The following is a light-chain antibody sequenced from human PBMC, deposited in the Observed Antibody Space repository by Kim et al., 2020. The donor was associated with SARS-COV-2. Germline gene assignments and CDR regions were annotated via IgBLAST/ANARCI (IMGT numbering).Light chain of an antibody. CDR2: GKN. Sequence: ALGQTVRNTCQGDSLIIYYASWYQQKPGQAPVLVIYGKNNRPSGIPDRFSGSSSGNTASLTITGAQAEDEADYYCNSRDSSGNHWVFGGGTQLTVL. V-gene: IGLV3-19*01. J-gene: IGLJ3*02. CDR3: NSRDSSGNHWV. CDR1: SLIIYY.